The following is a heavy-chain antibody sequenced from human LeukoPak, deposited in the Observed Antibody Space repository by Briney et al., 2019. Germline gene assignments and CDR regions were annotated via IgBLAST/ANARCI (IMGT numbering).Heavy chain of an antibody. CDR1: GYTFTSYY. CDR3: ARDPVVATSSFDW. V-gene: IGHV1-46*01. J-gene: IGHJ4*02. CDR2: INPSGGST. Sequence: ASVKVSCKASGYTFTSYYMHWVRQAPGQGLEWMGIINPSGGSTSYAQKFQGRVTMTRDMSTSTVYMELSSLRSEDTAVYYCARDPVVATSSFDWWGQGTLVTVSS. D-gene: IGHD5-12*01.